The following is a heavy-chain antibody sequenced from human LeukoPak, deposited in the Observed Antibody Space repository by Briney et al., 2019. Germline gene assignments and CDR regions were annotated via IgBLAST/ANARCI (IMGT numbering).Heavy chain of an antibody. CDR3: ARDPYSGNYGNYYYYYMDV. CDR2: SASSSSYV. J-gene: IGHJ6*03. CDR1: GFTFSTYN. D-gene: IGHD1-26*01. V-gene: IGHV3-21*01. Sequence: GGSLRLSCEASGFTFSTYNMNWVRQAAGKRLEWVSSSASSSSYVFYADSVKGRFTISRDNAKNSLYLQMNSLGPEDTAVYYCARDPYSGNYGNYYYYYMDVWGKGTTVTISS.